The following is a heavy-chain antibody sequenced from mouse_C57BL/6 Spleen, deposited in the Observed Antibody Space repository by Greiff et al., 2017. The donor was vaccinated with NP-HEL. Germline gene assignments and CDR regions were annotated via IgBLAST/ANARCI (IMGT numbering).Heavy chain of an antibody. CDR3: ATTVVATEYYFDY. CDR2: IDPSDSYT. J-gene: IGHJ2*01. Sequence: QVQLQQPGAELVMPGASVKLSCKASGYTFTSYWMHWVKQRPGQGLEWIGEIDPSDSYTNYNQKFKGKSTLTVDKSSSTAYMQLSSLTSEDSAVYYCATTVVATEYYFDYWGQGTTLTVSS. CDR1: GYTFTSYW. V-gene: IGHV1-69*01. D-gene: IGHD1-1*01.